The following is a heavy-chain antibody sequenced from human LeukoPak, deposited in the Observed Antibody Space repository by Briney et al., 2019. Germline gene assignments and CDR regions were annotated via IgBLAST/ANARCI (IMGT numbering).Heavy chain of an antibody. J-gene: IGHJ4*02. CDR3: AREGDTYCGGDCYSY. D-gene: IGHD2-21*02. CDR1: GGSISSYD. V-gene: IGHV4-59*01. Sequence: SETLSLTCTVSGGSISSYDWSWIRQPPGKGLEWIGCIYYSGSTNYNPSLKSRVTISEDTSKNQFSLKLSSVTAADTAVYYCAREGDTYCGGDCYSYWGQGTLVTVSS. CDR2: IYYSGST.